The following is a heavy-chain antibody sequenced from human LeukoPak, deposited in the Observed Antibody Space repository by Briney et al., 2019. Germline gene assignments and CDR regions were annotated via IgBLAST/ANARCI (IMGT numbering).Heavy chain of an antibody. CDR2: ISGNGGST. CDR1: GFTFGSYA. J-gene: IGHJ4*02. D-gene: IGHD1-26*01. V-gene: IGHV3-23*01. CDR3: ARINSGSYLDY. Sequence: PGGSLRLSCAASGFTFGSYAMNWVRQAPGKGLEWVSGISGNGGSTYYADSVKGRFTISRDNSKNTVFLQMNSLTAEDTAIYYCARINSGSYLDYWGQGTLVTVSS.